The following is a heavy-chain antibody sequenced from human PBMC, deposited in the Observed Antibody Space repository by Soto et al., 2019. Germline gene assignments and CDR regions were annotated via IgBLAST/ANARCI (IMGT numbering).Heavy chain of an antibody. CDR2: INAGNGNT. J-gene: IGHJ4*02. CDR1: GYTFTSYA. D-gene: IGHD2-21*02. Sequence: QVQLVQSGAEEKKPGASVKVSFKASGYTFTSYAMHWVRQAPGQRLEWMGWINAGNGNTKYSQKFQGRVTITRDTSASTADMKLSRLRSEDTAVYYCARSIVVVTALDYWGQGTLVTVSS. V-gene: IGHV1-3*05. CDR3: ARSIVVVTALDY.